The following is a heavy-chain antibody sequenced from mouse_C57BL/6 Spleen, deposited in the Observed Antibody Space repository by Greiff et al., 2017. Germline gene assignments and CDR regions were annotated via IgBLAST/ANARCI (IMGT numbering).Heavy chain of an antibody. Sequence: EVQRVESGADLVKPGASLKLSCAASGFTFSSYGMSWVRQTPDKRLEWVATISSGGSYTYYPDSVKGRFTISRDNAKNTLYLQRSSLTSEDAAMYCCAYYSKSGFAYWGQGTLVTVSA. V-gene: IGHV5-6*01. CDR1: GFTFSSYG. J-gene: IGHJ3*01. CDR3: AYYSKSGFAY. CDR2: ISSGGSYT. D-gene: IGHD2-5*01.